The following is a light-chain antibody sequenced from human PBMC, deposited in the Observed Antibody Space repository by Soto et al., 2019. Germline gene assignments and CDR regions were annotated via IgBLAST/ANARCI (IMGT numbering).Light chain of an antibody. CDR3: QQYYSYPRA. V-gene: IGKV1-8*01. CDR1: QGISSY. CDR2: AAS. J-gene: IGKJ3*01. Sequence: AIRMTQSPPSCSASTGDRVTITCRASQGISSYLAWYQQKPGKAPNLLIYAASTLQSGVPSRFSGSGSGTDFTLTISCLQSEDFATYYCQQYYSYPRAFGPGTKVDIK.